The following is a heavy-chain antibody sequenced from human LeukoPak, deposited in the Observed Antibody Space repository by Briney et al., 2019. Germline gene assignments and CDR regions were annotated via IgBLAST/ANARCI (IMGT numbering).Heavy chain of an antibody. CDR2: ISYDGSNK. CDR1: GFTFSSYA. Sequence: PGGSLRLSCAASGFTFSSYAMHWVRQAPGKGLEWVAVISYDGSNKYYADSVKGRFTISRDNSKNTLYLQMNSLRAEDTAVYYCASFPGVTRNGGYWGQGTLVTVSS. D-gene: IGHD2-21*02. CDR3: ASFPGVTRNGGY. J-gene: IGHJ4*02. V-gene: IGHV3-30-3*01.